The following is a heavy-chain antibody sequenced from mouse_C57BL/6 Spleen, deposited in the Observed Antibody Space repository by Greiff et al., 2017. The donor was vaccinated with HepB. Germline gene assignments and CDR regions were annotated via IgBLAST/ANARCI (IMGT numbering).Heavy chain of an antibody. V-gene: IGHV5-12*01. D-gene: IGHD2-3*01. Sequence: VQLKESGGGLVQPGGSLKLSCAASGFTFSDYYMYWVRQTPEKRLEWVAYISNGGGSTYYPDTVKGRFTISRDNAKNTLYLQMSRLKSEDTAMYYCARRDDGYFWYFDVWGTGTTVTVSS. CDR2: ISNGGGST. CDR1: GFTFSDYY. J-gene: IGHJ1*03. CDR3: ARRDDGYFWYFDV.